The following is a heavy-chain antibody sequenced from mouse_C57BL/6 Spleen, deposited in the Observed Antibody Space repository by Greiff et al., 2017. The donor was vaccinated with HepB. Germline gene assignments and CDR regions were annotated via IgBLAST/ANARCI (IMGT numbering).Heavy chain of an antibody. CDR1: GYTFTSYW. J-gene: IGHJ2*01. Sequence: QVQLQQPGAELVRPGSSVKLSCKASGYTFTSYWMDWVKQRPGQGLEWIGNIYPSDSETHYNQKFKDKATLTVDKSSSTAYMQLSSLTSEDSAVYYWARYGYDRNFDYWGQGTTLTVSS. D-gene: IGHD2-2*01. CDR2: IYPSDSET. V-gene: IGHV1-61*01. CDR3: ARYGYDRNFDY.